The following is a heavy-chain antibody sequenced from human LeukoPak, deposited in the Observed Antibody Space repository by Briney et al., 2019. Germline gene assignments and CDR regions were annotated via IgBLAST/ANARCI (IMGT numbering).Heavy chain of an antibody. CDR1: GYTFTGYY. J-gene: IGHJ3*02. V-gene: IGHV1-2*02. D-gene: IGHD3-22*01. Sequence: ASVKVSCKASGYTFTGYYMHWVRQAPGQGLEWMGWINPNSGGTNYAQRFQGRVTMTRDTSISTAYMELSRLRSDDTAVYYCARYYYDSSGYLNAFDIWGQGTMVTVSS. CDR3: ARYYYDSSGYLNAFDI. CDR2: INPNSGGT.